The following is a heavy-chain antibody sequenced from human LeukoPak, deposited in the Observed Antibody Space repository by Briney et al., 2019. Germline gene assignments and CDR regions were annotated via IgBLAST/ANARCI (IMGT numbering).Heavy chain of an antibody. D-gene: IGHD3-22*01. V-gene: IGHV4-30-4*01. Sequence: SETLSLTCTVSGGSVTSGDYYWSWIRQPPGKGLEWIAYMYYSGSTYYNLSLKSRVTMSADTSKNQLSLKLRSVTAADTAVYYCARPYYYDSRIDPWGQGILVTVSS. CDR2: MYYSGST. CDR3: ARPYYYDSRIDP. CDR1: GGSVTSGDYY. J-gene: IGHJ5*02.